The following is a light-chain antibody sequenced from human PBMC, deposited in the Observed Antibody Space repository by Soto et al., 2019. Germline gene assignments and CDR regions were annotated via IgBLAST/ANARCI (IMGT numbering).Light chain of an antibody. V-gene: IGLV2-23*01. J-gene: IGLJ2*01. CDR3: CSYAGSSTVV. CDR1: SSDVGSYNL. CDR2: EGS. Sequence: QSPLTQPASVSGSPGQSITISCTGTSSDVGSYNLVSWYQQHPGKAPKLMIYEGSKRPSGVSNRFSGSKSGNTASLTISGLQAEDEADYYCCSYAGSSTVVFGGGTKVTVL.